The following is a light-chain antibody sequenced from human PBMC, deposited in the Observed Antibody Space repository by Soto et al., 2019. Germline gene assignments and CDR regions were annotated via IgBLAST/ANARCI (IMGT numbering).Light chain of an antibody. CDR2: DTF. V-gene: IGKV3-11*01. CDR3: VQRSTWPWT. CDR1: QSVSNY. J-gene: IGKJ1*01. Sequence: IVLTQSPATLSLSPGARATLSCRAGQSVSNYLAWYQQKPGQAPRLLIYDTFNRATGIPARFSGSGSGTDFTLTISSLATEDLAVYFCVQRSTWPWTSGQGSKVEIK.